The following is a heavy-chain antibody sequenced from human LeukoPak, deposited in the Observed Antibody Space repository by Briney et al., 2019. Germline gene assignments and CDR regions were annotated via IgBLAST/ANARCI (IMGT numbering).Heavy chain of an antibody. CDR2: INTNTGNP. CDR3: ARGYSSLMNYYYYYMDV. CDR1: GYTFTNYA. Sequence: ASVKVSCKASGYTFTNYAMNWVRQAPGQGLEWMGWINTNTGNPTYAQGFTGRFVFSLDTSVSTAYLQISSLKAEDTAVYYCARGYSSLMNYYYYYMDVWGKGTTVTVSS. J-gene: IGHJ6*03. D-gene: IGHD4-11*01. V-gene: IGHV7-4-1*02.